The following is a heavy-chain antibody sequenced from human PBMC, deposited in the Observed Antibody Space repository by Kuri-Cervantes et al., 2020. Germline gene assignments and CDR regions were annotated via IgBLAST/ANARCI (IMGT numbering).Heavy chain of an antibody. CDR2: INPNSGGT. CDR1: GGTFSTYA. Sequence: ASVKVSCKASGGTFSTYAISWVRQAPGQGLEWMGGINPNSGGTNYAQKFQGWVTMTRDTSISTAYMELSRLRSDDTAVYYCARSGYCSGGSCYSNSAYGYYYMDVWGKGTTVTVSS. J-gene: IGHJ6*03. V-gene: IGHV1-2*04. CDR3: ARSGYCSGGSCYSNSAYGYYYMDV. D-gene: IGHD2-15*01.